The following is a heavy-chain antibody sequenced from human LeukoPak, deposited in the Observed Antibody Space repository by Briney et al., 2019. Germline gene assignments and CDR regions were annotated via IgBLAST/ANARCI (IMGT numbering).Heavy chain of an antibody. CDR2: VYHSGNS. Sequence: SETLSRNCAVSGYSISSGSYWGWIRQPPGKGLEWIANVYHSGNSYYNPSLKTRATISVDTSKNQFSLKLSSVTAADTAVYYCARREGSGTYEYWGQGTLVTVSS. V-gene: IGHV4-38-2*01. D-gene: IGHD3-10*01. J-gene: IGHJ4*02. CDR3: ARREGSGTYEY. CDR1: GYSISSGSY.